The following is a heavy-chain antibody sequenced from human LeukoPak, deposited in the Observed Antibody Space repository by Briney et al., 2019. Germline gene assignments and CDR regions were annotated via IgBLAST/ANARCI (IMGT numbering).Heavy chain of an antibody. Sequence: SETLSLTCAVYGGSFSAFHWNWIRQSPAKGLEWLGEMKQSGTPRYNPSLQSRVTISVDKSKNQFSLNVRSVTAADTAVYFCARVLHAPYLIDSWGQGTLVTVSS. V-gene: IGHV4-34*01. D-gene: IGHD2-8*01. CDR2: MKQSGTP. CDR1: GGSFSAFH. J-gene: IGHJ4*02. CDR3: ARVLHAPYLIDS.